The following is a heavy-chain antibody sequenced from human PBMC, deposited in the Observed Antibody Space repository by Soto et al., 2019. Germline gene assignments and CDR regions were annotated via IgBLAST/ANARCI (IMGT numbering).Heavy chain of an antibody. D-gene: IGHD6-6*01. J-gene: IGHJ6*02. CDR3: ARDRSSSSPYYYYGMDV. Sequence: PSETLSLTCTVSGGSISSGDYYWSWIRQPPGKGLEWIGYIYYSGSTYYNPSIKSRVTISVDTSKNQFSLKLSSVTAADTAVYYCARDRSSSSPYYYYGMDVWGQGTTVTVSS. V-gene: IGHV4-30-4*01. CDR2: IYYSGST. CDR1: GGSISSGDYY.